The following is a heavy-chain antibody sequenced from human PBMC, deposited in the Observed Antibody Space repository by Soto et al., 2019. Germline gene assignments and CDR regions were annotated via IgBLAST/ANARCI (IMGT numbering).Heavy chain of an antibody. D-gene: IGHD1-1*01. V-gene: IGHV1-18*01. CDR3: ARGRYGDY. J-gene: IGHJ4*02. CDR1: GYTFTSYG. Sequence: QVHLVQSGAEVRKPGASVKVSCKGSGYTFTSYGIAWGRQAPGQGLEGMGWISAHNDNTNYAQKVQGRVTVTRDTSTSTAYMELRNLRSDDTAVYYCARGRYGDYWGQGALVTVSS. CDR2: ISAHNDNT.